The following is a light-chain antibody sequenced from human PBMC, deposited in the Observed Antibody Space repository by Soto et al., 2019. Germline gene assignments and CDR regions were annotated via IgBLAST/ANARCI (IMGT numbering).Light chain of an antibody. V-gene: IGKV1-39*01. CDR2: AAS. CDR3: QKSYSTPFT. CDR1: QSISSY. J-gene: IGKJ3*01. Sequence: DIQMTQSPSSLYASVGDRVTITCRASQSISSYLNWYQQKPGKAPKLLIYAASSLQSGVPTRFSGSGTGTDFTLTISSLHTEDFATYYCQKSYSTPFTFGPVTKVDIK.